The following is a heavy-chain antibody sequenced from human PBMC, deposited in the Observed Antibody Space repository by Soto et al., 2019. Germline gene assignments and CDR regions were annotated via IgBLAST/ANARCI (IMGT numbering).Heavy chain of an antibody. Sequence: AAVKVSCTSSGYTFTGYYMHWVRQAPGQGLEWMGWINPNSGGTNYAQKFQGRVTMTRDTSISTAYMELSRLRSDDTAVYYCAMGVCTNGVCYNDFDGWGQGTMVTV. J-gene: IGHJ3*01. CDR1: GYTFTGYY. D-gene: IGHD2-8*01. CDR3: AMGVCTNGVCYNDFDG. CDR2: INPNSGGT. V-gene: IGHV1-2*02.